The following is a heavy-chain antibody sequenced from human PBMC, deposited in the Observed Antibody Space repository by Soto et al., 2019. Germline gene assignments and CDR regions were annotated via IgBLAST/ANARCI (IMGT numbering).Heavy chain of an antibody. J-gene: IGHJ4*02. V-gene: IGHV1-2*02. CDR3: ARDVESRYCSSTSCVPYYFDY. D-gene: IGHD2-2*01. CDR1: GGTFSSYA. Sequence: ASVKVSCKASGGTFSSYAISWVRQAPGQGLEWMGWINPNSGGTNYAQKFQGGVTMTRDTSISTAYMELCRLRSDDTAVYYCARDVESRYCSSTSCVPYYFDYWGQGTLVTVSA. CDR2: INPNSGGT.